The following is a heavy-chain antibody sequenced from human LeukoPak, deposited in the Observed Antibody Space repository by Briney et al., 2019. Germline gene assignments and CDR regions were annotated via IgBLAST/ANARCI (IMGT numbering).Heavy chain of an antibody. V-gene: IGHV4-61*02. CDR1: GGSISSGSYY. Sequence: SETLSLTXTVSGGSISSGSYYWSWIRQPAGKGLEWIGRIYTSGSTNYNPSLKSRVTISVDTSKNQFSLKLSSVTAADTAVYYCARDYYDSSGYLPYNWFDPWGQGTLVTVSS. CDR3: ARDYYDSSGYLPYNWFDP. CDR2: IYTSGST. D-gene: IGHD3-22*01. J-gene: IGHJ5*02.